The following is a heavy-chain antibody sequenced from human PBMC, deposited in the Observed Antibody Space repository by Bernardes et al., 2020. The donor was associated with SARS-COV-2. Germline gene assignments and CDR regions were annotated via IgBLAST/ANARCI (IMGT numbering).Heavy chain of an antibody. CDR1: GGSISSGSYY. CDR3: ARDGVITFGGVIVKSAFDM. D-gene: IGHD3-16*02. CDR2: IYTSGST. Sequence: SETLSLTCTVSGGSISSGSYYWSWIRQPAGKGLEWIGRIYTSGSTNYNPSLKSRVTISVDTSKNQFSLKLSSVTAADTAVYYCARDGVITFGGVIVKSAFDMWGEGTMVTGSS. V-gene: IGHV4-61*02. J-gene: IGHJ3*02.